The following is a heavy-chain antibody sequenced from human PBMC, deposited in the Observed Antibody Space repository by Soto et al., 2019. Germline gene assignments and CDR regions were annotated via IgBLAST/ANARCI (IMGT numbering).Heavy chain of an antibody. CDR1: GGSISSYY. D-gene: IGHD5-18*01. CDR2: IYYSGST. Sequence: LSLTCTVSGGSISSYYWSWIRQPPGKGLEWIGYIYYSGSTNYNPSLKSRVTISVDTSKNQFSLKLSSVTAADTAVYYCARDVDTHGMDVWGQGTTVTVSS. CDR3: ARDVDTHGMDV. J-gene: IGHJ6*02. V-gene: IGHV4-59*01.